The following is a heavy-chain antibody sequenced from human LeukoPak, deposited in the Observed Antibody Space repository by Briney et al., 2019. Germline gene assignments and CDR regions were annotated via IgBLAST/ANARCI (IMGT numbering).Heavy chain of an antibody. J-gene: IGHJ4*02. Sequence: GGSLRLSCAASGFTFSSYTMNWVRQAPGKGLEWVSYISSGSSYIDYADSVKGRFTISRDNTKNSLYLQMNSLRAEDTAVYYCARDDCSGGRCHRRFDYWDQGTLVTVSS. CDR2: ISSGSSYI. V-gene: IGHV3-21*01. CDR3: ARDDCSGGRCHRRFDY. CDR1: GFTFSSYT. D-gene: IGHD2-15*01.